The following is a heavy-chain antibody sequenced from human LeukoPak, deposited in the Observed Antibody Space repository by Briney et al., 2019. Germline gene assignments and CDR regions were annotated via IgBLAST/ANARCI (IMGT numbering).Heavy chain of an antibody. D-gene: IGHD6-19*01. CDR3: ARDVAGGPTDY. J-gene: IGHJ4*02. V-gene: IGHV1-18*01. Sequence: ASVKVSCNASGYKFTSYGISWMRQAPGQPLEWMGWINAYNVNTNYAQKFKGRVTMTTDTSTTTAYMELRSLRSDDTAVFYCARDVAGGPTDYCGQGTMVTVSS. CDR1: GYKFTSYG. CDR2: INAYNVNT.